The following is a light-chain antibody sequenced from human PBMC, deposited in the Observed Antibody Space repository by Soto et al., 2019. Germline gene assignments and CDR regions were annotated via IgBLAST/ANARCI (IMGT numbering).Light chain of an antibody. CDR2: GAS. Sequence: EIVMTQSPATLSVSPRERATLSCRASQRISSNLAWYQQKPDQAPRLLIYGASTRATGIPERFSGSGSGTEFTLTISSLQSEDFAVYYCQQYNNWPPAYTFGQGTKVEIK. J-gene: IGKJ2*01. CDR1: QRISSN. V-gene: IGKV3-15*01. CDR3: QQYNNWPPAYT.